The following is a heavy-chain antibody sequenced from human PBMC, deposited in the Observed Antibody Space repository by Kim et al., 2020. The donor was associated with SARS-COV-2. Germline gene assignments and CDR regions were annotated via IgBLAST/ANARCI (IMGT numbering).Heavy chain of an antibody. J-gene: IGHJ1*01. Sequence: NPSLKSRVTISVDTSKNQFSLKLSSVTAADTAVYYCARGLGSGWYGYFQHWGQGTLVTVSS. V-gene: IGHV4-34*01. CDR3: ARGLGSGWYGYFQH. D-gene: IGHD6-19*01.